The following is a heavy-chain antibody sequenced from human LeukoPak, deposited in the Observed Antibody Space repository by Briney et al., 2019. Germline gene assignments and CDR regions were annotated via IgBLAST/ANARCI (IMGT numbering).Heavy chain of an antibody. V-gene: IGHV3-21*01. CDR3: ARDLNSSSWWGYYGMDV. CDR2: ISSSSSYI. CDR1: GFTFSSYS. D-gene: IGHD6-13*01. J-gene: IGHJ6*02. Sequence: GGSLRLSCAASGFTFSSYSMNWVRQAPGKGLEWVSSISSSSSYIYYADSVKGRFTISRDNARNSLYLQMNSLRAEDTAVYYCARDLNSSSWWGYYGMDVWGQGTTVTVSS.